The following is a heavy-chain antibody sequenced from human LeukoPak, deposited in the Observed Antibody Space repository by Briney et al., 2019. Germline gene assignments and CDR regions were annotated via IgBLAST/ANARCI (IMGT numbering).Heavy chain of an antibody. CDR2: ISSSSSYI. D-gene: IGHD5-12*01. J-gene: IGHJ2*01. CDR1: GFTFSSYS. V-gene: IGHV3-21*01. CDR3: AGGLRDWYFDL. Sequence: PGGSLRLSCAASGFTFSSYSMDWVRQAPGKGLEWVSSISSSSSYIYYVDSVKGRFTISRDNAKNSLYLQMNSLRAEDTAVYYCAGGLRDWYFDLWARGTLVTVSS.